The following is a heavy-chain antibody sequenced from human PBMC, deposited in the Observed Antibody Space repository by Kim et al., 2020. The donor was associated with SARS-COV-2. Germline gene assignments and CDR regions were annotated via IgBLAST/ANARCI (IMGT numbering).Heavy chain of an antibody. J-gene: IGHJ4*02. CDR1: GVNFNNAW. CDR2: IISEAAGGTT. CDR3: TTDPGDAYGFGPGF. V-gene: IGHV3-15*01. Sequence: GGSLRLSCVASGVNFNNAWMSWVRQAPGKGLEWVGRIISEAAGGTTAYAAPVRGRFTTSRDDSEKTAYLEMDSLKIEDTAVYYCTTDPGDAYGFGPGFWGQGTPVTVSS. D-gene: IGHD3-16*01.